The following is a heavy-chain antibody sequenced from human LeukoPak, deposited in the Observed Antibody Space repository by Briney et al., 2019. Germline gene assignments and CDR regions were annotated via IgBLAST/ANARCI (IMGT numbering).Heavy chain of an antibody. CDR3: ASYLSSGWYEDY. CDR1: GLTFSSYS. D-gene: IGHD6-19*01. V-gene: IGHV3-48*01. CDR2: ISSSTSTI. Sequence: GGSLRLSCAASGLTFSSYSMNWVRQAPGKGLEWVSYISSSTSTINYADSVKGRFTMSRDNAKNSLYLQMNSLRAEDTAVYYCASYLSSGWYEDYWGQGTLVTVSS. J-gene: IGHJ4*02.